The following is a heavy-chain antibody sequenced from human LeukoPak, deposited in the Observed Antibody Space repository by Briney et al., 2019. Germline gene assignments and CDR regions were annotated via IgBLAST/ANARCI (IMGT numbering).Heavy chain of an antibody. Sequence: GASVKVSCKASGGTFSSYAISWVGQAPGQGLEWMGGIIPIFGTANYAQKFQGRVTITTDESTSTAYMELSSLRSEDTAVYYCASLGTPFTYYYGSGSPSGYYYMDVWGKGTTVTVSS. CDR2: IIPIFGTA. J-gene: IGHJ6*03. V-gene: IGHV1-69*05. D-gene: IGHD3-10*01. CDR3: ASLGTPFTYYYGSGSPSGYYYMDV. CDR1: GGTFSSYA.